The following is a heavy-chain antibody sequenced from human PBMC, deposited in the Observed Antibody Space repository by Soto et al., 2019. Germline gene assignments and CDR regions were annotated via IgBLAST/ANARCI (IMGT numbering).Heavy chain of an antibody. CDR3: ARDGGRHYDFWSGYVDY. Sequence: QVQLVESGGGVVQPGRSLRLSCAASGFTFSSYAMHWVRQAPGKGLEWVAVISYDGSNKYYADSVKGRFTISRDNSKNTLDLQMNSLRADDTAVYYCARDGGRHYDFWSGYVDYWGQGTLVTVSS. D-gene: IGHD3-3*01. CDR1: GFTFSSYA. V-gene: IGHV3-30-3*01. J-gene: IGHJ4*02. CDR2: ISYDGSNK.